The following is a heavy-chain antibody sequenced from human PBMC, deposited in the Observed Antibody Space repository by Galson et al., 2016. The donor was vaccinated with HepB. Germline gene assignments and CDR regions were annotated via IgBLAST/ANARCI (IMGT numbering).Heavy chain of an antibody. CDR2: IVGSGRST. V-gene: IGHV3-23*01. J-gene: IGHJ5*02. Sequence: SLRLSCAAAGFTFSNYAMSWVRQAPGKGLEWVSAIVGSGRSTYYADSVRGRFTISRDNSKDTVFLQMSDLRGDDTGLYFCVRDHSVVPTTAYNWFDPWGRGTLVTVSS. D-gene: IGHD4-23*01. CDR1: GFTFSNYA. CDR3: VRDHSVVPTTAYNWFDP.